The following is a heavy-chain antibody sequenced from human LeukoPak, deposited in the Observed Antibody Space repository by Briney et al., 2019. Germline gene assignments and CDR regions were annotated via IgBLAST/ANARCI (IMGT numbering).Heavy chain of an antibody. CDR1: GFTFSDYW. CDR2: IKEDGSEK. J-gene: IGHJ5*01. Sequence: GGSLRLSCAASGFTFSDYWMSWVREAPGKGLEWVANIKEDGSEKYYVDSVKGRFTISKDNAKNSLYLQMNSLRAEDTAVYYCAKASPPGYSSNWYDYWGQGALVTVSS. D-gene: IGHD6-13*01. CDR3: AKASPPGYSSNWYDY. V-gene: IGHV3-7*03.